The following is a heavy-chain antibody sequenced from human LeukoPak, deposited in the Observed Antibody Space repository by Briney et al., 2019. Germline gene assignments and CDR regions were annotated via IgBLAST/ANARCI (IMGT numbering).Heavy chain of an antibody. CDR3: ARDPAKFWSGHDY. Sequence: PGGSLRLSCTASGCTFSSYGMHWVRQAPGKGLEWVAFISYDGSNKYYADSVKGRFTISRDNSKNTLYVQMNSLRAEDTAVYYCARDPAKFWSGHDYWGQGTLVTVSS. J-gene: IGHJ4*02. V-gene: IGHV3-30*03. D-gene: IGHD3-3*01. CDR1: GCTFSSYG. CDR2: ISYDGSNK.